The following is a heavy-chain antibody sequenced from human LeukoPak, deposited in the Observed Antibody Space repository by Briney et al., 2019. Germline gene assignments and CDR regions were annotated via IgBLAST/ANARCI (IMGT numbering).Heavy chain of an antibody. Sequence: ASVKVSCKASGGTFSSYAISWVRQAPGQGLEWMGRIIPILGIANYAQKFQGRVTITADKSTSTAYMELSSLRSEDTAAYYCARAAYGSGRVYYYGMDVWGQGTTVTVSS. CDR1: GGTFSSYA. D-gene: IGHD3-10*01. CDR3: ARAAYGSGRVYYYGMDV. CDR2: IIPILGIA. V-gene: IGHV1-69*04. J-gene: IGHJ6*02.